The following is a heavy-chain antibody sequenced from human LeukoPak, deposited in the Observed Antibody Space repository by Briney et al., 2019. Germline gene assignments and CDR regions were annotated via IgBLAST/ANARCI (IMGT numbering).Heavy chain of an antibody. J-gene: IGHJ4*02. CDR2: IDHSGST. V-gene: IGHV4-34*01. CDR1: RVSFSGYY. CDR3: ARVGYGDFKDY. D-gene: IGHD4-17*01. Sequence: PSETLSLTCAVFRVSFSGYYWSWIRQPPGKGLEWIGEIDHSGSTNYNPSLKSRVAMSVDTSKNQFSLKLSSVTAADTAVYYCARVGYGDFKDYWGQGTLVTVSS.